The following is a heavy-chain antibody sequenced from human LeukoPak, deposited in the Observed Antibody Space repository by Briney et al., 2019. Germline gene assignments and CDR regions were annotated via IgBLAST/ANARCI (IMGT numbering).Heavy chain of an antibody. CDR3: AKWLVRGVKDY. CDR1: GFTFSSQW. D-gene: IGHD3-10*01. J-gene: IGHJ4*02. CDR2: ISGSGGST. Sequence: GGSLRLSCAASGFTFSSQWMSWVRQAPGKGLEWVSAISGSGGSTYYADSVKGRFTISRDNSKNTLYLQMNSLRAEDTAVYYCAKWLVRGVKDYWGQGTLVTVSS. V-gene: IGHV3-23*01.